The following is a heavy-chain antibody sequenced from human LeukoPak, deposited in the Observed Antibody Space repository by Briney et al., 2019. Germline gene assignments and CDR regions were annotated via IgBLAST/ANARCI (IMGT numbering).Heavy chain of an antibody. CDR2: IYPRDGST. Sequence: ASVKVSCKASGYSFTSNYIHWVRQAPGQGLEWMGMIYPRDGSTSYAQKFQGRVTVTRDTSTSTVHMELSGLRSEDTAVYYCASHSSGNPYYYYGMDVWGQGTTVTVSS. CDR3: ASHSSGNPYYYYGMDV. J-gene: IGHJ6*02. D-gene: IGHD3-22*01. V-gene: IGHV1-46*01. CDR1: GYSFTSNY.